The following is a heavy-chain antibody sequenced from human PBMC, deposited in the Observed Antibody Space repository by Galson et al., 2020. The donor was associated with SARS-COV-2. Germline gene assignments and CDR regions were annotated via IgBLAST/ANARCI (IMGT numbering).Heavy chain of an antibody. Sequence: GGSLRLSCAASGFTFSTFGMNWVRQAPGKRLEWVSAISGSGGDTYYAASVKGRFTISRDNFKNTLYLQMNSLRVDDTAIYYCAIPSRGGYGRPWGVYWGQGTLVTVSA. CDR2: ISGSGGDT. D-gene: IGHD5-12*01. V-gene: IGHV3-23*01. J-gene: IGHJ4*02. CDR1: GFTFSTFG. CDR3: AIPSRGGYGRPWGVY.